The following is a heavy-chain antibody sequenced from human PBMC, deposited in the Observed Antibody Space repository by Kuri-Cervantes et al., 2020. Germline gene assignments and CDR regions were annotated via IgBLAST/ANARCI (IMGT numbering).Heavy chain of an antibody. V-gene: IGHV4-34*01. J-gene: IGHJ4*02. D-gene: IGHD3-3*01. CDR2: INHSGST. CDR3: ASTGGYYDFWSGYYPYYFDD. CDR1: GCSISSYY. Sequence: GSLRLSCTVSGCSISSYYWSWIRQPPGKGLEWIGEINHSGSTNYNPSPKSRVTISVDTSKNQFSLKLSSVTAADTAVYYCASTGGYYDFWSGYYPYYFDDWGQGTRVTVSS.